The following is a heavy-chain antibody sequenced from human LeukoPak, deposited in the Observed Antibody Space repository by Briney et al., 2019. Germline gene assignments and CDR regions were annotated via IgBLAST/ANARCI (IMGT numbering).Heavy chain of an antibody. V-gene: IGHV3-23*01. Sequence: GGSLRLSCAASGFTFSSSAMSWVRQAPGKGLEWVSGISDSGGSTYYADSVKGRFTISRDNSKNMLYLQMNSLRAEDTAVYYCAKVSESNYDFLTGYYTPYYFDYWGQGTLVTVSS. CDR2: ISDSGGST. CDR1: GFTFSSSA. CDR3: AKVSESNYDFLTGYYTPYYFDY. J-gene: IGHJ4*02. D-gene: IGHD3-9*01.